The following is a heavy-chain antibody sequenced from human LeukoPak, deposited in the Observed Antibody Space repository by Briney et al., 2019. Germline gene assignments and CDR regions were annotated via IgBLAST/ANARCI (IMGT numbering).Heavy chain of an antibody. D-gene: IGHD3-22*01. Sequence: SVKVSCKASGGTFSSYAISWVRQAPGQGLEWMGRIIPILGIANYAQKFQGRVTITADKSTSTAYMELSSLRSEDTAVYYCATYYYDSSGYYEAFDIWGQGTMVTVSS. J-gene: IGHJ3*02. CDR1: GGTFSSYA. CDR2: IIPILGIA. CDR3: ATYYYDSSGYYEAFDI. V-gene: IGHV1-69*04.